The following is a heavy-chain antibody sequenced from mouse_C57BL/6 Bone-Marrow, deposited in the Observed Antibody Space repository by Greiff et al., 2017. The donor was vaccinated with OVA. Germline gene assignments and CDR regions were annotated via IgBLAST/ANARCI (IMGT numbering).Heavy chain of an antibody. Sequence: QVQLQQPGAELVKPGASVKVSCKASGYTFTSYCMHWVKQRPGQGLEWIGRIHPSASDTNYNQKFKGKATLTVDKSSSTAYMQLSSLTSEDSAVYYGAYGSSEGKPSYAMDYWGQGTSVTVSS. CDR1: GYTFTSYC. CDR3: AYGSSEGKPSYAMDY. J-gene: IGHJ4*01. D-gene: IGHD1-1*01. CDR2: IHPSASDT. V-gene: IGHV1-74*01.